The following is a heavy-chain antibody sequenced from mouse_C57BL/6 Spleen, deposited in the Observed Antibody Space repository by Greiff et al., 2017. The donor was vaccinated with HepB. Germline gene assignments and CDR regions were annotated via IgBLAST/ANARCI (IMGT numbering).Heavy chain of an antibody. CDR1: GIDFSRYW. D-gene: IGHD2-5*01. CDR2: INPDSSTI. Sequence: AASGIDFSRYWMSWVRRAPGKGLEWIGEINPDSSTINYAPSLKDKFIISRDNAKNTLYLQMSKVRSEDTALYYCARPGYSNYVPFAYWGQGTLVTVSA. J-gene: IGHJ3*01. V-gene: IGHV4-1*01. CDR3: ARPGYSNYVPFAY.